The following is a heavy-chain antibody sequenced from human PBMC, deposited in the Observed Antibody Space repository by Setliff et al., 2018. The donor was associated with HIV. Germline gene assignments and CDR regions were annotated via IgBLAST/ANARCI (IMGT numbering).Heavy chain of an antibody. Sequence: SETLSLTCTVSGGSISGYYWSWIRQPPGKGLEWIGYIYYSGSTNYNPSLKSRVTISVDTSKNQFSLKLSSVTAADTAIYYCARGYYDSNVYHFPGYWGQGTLVTVSS. CDR3: ARGYYDSNVYHFPGY. CDR1: GGSISGYY. J-gene: IGHJ4*02. V-gene: IGHV4-59*01. CDR2: IYYSGST. D-gene: IGHD3-22*01.